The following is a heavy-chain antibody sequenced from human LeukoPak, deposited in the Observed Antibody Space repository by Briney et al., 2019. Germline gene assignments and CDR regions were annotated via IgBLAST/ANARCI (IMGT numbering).Heavy chain of an antibody. Sequence: GGSLRLSCAASGFTFSSYAMSWVRQAPGKGLEWVSAISGSGSSTYYADSVKGRFTISRDNSKNTLYLQVNSLRAEDTAVYYCAKGRSMPTVTTYFDYWGQGTPVSVSS. D-gene: IGHD4-17*01. CDR3: AKGRSMPTVTTYFDY. J-gene: IGHJ4*02. CDR1: GFTFSSYA. V-gene: IGHV3-23*01. CDR2: ISGSGSST.